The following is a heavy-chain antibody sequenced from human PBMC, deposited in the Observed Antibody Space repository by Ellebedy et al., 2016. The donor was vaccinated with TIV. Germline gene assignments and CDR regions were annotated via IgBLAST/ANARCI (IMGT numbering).Heavy chain of an antibody. J-gene: IGHJ5*02. CDR1: GFTFSDFV. CDR2: ISSAGTII. Sequence: GESLKISCVGSGFTFSDFVMIWVRQAPGKGPEWISYISSAGTIIFEADSVKGRFTTSRDSVNNSLYLQMDRLRDDDTAVYYCAKARVLGATWFDPWGRGTLVTVSS. V-gene: IGHV3-48*02. CDR3: AKARVLGATWFDP. D-gene: IGHD1-26*01.